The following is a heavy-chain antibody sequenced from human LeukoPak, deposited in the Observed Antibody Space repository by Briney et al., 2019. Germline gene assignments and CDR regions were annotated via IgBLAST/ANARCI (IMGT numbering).Heavy chain of an antibody. D-gene: IGHD3-10*01. Sequence: SQTLSLTCTVSGGSISSGGYYWSWIRQHPGKGLEWIGYIYYSGSTYYNPSLKSRVTISVDTSKNQFSLKLSSVTAADTAVYYCARESGGSGTFYYYFYMDVWGQGTTVTVSS. CDR1: GGSISSGGYY. J-gene: IGHJ6*03. CDR2: IYYSGST. V-gene: IGHV4-31*03. CDR3: ARESGGSGTFYYYFYMDV.